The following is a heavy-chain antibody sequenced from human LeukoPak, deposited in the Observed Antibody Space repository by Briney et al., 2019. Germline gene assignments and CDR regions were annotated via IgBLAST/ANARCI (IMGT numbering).Heavy chain of an antibody. CDR2: IYYSGST. V-gene: IGHV4-39*01. CDR3: ATRYSGSHLLDY. D-gene: IGHD1-26*01. Sequence: SETLSLTCTVSGGSISSSSYYWGWIRQPPGKGLEWIGSIYYSGSTYYNPSLKSRVTISVDTSKNQFPLKLSSVTAADTAVYYCATRYSGSHLLDYWGQGTLVTVSS. CDR1: GGSISSSSYY. J-gene: IGHJ4*02.